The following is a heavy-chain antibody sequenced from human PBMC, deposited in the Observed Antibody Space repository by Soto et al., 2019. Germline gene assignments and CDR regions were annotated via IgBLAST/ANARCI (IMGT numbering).Heavy chain of an antibody. V-gene: IGHV5-51*01. Sequence: GESLKISCKGSGYSFTNYWIGWVRQMPGKGLGWMGIIYPGDCDTRYIRSFEGQGTISVDKSIITAYLQWNSLKASDTAMYYCARSAIYSYGANYFDYWGQGALVTVSS. CDR2: IYPGDCDT. CDR3: ARSAIYSYGANYFDY. CDR1: GYSFTNYW. D-gene: IGHD5-18*01. J-gene: IGHJ4*02.